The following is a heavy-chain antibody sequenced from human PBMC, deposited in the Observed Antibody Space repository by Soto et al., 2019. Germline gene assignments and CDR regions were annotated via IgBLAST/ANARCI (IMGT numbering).Heavy chain of an antibody. D-gene: IGHD3-16*01. J-gene: IGHJ4*02. CDR2: VDTRSGSR. CDR3: ARNNYGALDY. V-gene: IGHV1-2*02. CDR1: GYTFTDLY. Sequence: QVQLVQSGAELKKPGASVRVSCKPSGYTFTDLYIHWVRQAPGQGLEWMGWVDTRSGSRRNTQEFQGRVTMSRDASTSTVYMELNSLTSDDTAFYYCARNNYGALDYWGQGTLVTVSS.